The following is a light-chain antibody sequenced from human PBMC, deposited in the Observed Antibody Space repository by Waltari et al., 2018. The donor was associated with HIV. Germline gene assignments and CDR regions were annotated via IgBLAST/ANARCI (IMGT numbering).Light chain of an antibody. Sequence: SYELTQPPSVSVSPGQTARVTCSGAALPIQYAYWYQQKPGQAPRLVIYKDSGRPSGIPERFSCSSSGTTVTLTISGVQAEDEADDYCQSADSSSTEVIFGGGTKLTVL. J-gene: IGLJ2*01. CDR2: KDS. V-gene: IGLV3-25*03. CDR3: QSADSSSTEVI. CDR1: ALPIQY.